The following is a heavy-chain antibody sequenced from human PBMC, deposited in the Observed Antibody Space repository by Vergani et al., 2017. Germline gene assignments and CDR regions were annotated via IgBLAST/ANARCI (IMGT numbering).Heavy chain of an antibody. D-gene: IGHD5-18*01. J-gene: IGHJ4*02. CDR3: ARKFYSYGCHLPRY. Sequence: QVQLVQSGAEVKKPGASVKVSCKASGYTFTSYAMHWVRQAPGQRLEWMGWINAGNGNTKYSQKFQGRVTITRDTSASTAYMELSSLRSEDTAVYYCARKFYSYGCHLPRYWGQGTLVTVSS. CDR2: INAGNGNT. CDR1: GYTFTSYA. V-gene: IGHV1-3*01.